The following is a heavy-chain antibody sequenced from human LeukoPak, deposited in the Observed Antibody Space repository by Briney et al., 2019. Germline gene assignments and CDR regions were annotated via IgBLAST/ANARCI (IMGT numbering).Heavy chain of an antibody. CDR3: AREDYDFWSGYSPDAFDI. V-gene: IGHV1-18*01. D-gene: IGHD3-3*01. Sequence: ASVKVSCKASGYTFTSYGISWVRQAPGQGLEWMGWISAYNGNTNYAQKLQGRVTMTTDTSTSTAYMELRSLRSDDTAVYYCAREDYDFWSGYSPDAFDIWGQGTTVTVSS. J-gene: IGHJ3*02. CDR2: ISAYNGNT. CDR1: GYTFTSYG.